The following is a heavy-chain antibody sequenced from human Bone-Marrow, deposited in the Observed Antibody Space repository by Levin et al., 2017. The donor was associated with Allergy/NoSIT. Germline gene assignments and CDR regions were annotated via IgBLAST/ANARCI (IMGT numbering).Heavy chain of an antibody. CDR1: GFTFSSYG. J-gene: IGHJ6*03. V-gene: IGHV3-33*01. D-gene: IGHD5-18*01. CDR2: IWYDGSNK. Sequence: TGGSLRLSCAASGFTFSSYGMHWVRQAPGKGLEWVAVIWYDGSNKYYADSVKGRFTISRDNSKNTLYLQMNSLRAEDTAVYYCARDLYYSYGLHYYYYYMDVWGKGTTVTVSS. CDR3: ARDLYYSYGLHYYYYYMDV.